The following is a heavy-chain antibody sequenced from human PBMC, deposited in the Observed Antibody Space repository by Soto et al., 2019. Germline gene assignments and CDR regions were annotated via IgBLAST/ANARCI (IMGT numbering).Heavy chain of an antibody. D-gene: IGHD3-10*01. Sequence: EVQLLESGGGLVQPGGSLRLSCAASGFTFNNYAMSWVRQAPGKGLEWVSAISGGGDTTSYADSVKGRFTVSRDGSKNTLYPQMNSLRAADTAVYYCAKGRGGSGSLTPRVDFWGQGTLVTVSS. J-gene: IGHJ4*02. CDR1: GFTFNNYA. CDR2: ISGGGDTT. CDR3: AKGRGGSGSLTPRVDF. V-gene: IGHV3-23*01.